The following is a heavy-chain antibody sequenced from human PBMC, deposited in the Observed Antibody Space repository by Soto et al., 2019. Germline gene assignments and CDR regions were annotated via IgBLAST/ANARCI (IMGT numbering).Heavy chain of an antibody. J-gene: IGHJ4*02. CDR3: ARGQSSLLLDC. Sequence: QVQLQQWGAGLLKPSETLSLTCAVYGGSFSGYYWSWIRQPPGKGLEWIGEINHSGSTNYSPSLKSRVTISVDTSKNQFSLQLSSVTAADTAVYYCARGQSSLLLDCWGQGILVTVSS. CDR2: INHSGST. V-gene: IGHV4-34*01. D-gene: IGHD2-8*02. CDR1: GGSFSGYY.